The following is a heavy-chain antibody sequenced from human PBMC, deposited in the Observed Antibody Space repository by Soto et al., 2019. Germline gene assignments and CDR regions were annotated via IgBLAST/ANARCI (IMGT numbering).Heavy chain of an antibody. J-gene: IGHJ5*02. D-gene: IGHD3-10*02. CDR3: ARQRVLSTNMFITSFDP. V-gene: IGHV4-39*01. CDR1: GGSINSSDHF. Sequence: SETLSLTCSLSGGSINSSDHFWGWIRQTPGKGLEWIGSVYYTETTYYNPSLKSPVTISVETSRNTFSLEVNSVTAADTGIYYCARQRVLSTNMFITSFDPWGQGTLVTVSS. CDR2: VYYTETT.